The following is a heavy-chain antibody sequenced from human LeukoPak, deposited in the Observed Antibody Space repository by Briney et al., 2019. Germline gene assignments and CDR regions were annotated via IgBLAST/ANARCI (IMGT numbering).Heavy chain of an antibody. CDR3: ARRHRYCSTTGCYAVDY. CDR2: IYPGDSDT. CDR1: GYSFTSYW. D-gene: IGHD2-2*01. Sequence: GESLKISCKASGYSFTSYWIAWVRQMPGKGLEWMGIIYPGDSDTRYSPSFQGQVTISADKSISTAYLQWRSLKASDTAMYYCARRHRYCSTTGCYAVDYWGQGTLVTVSS. J-gene: IGHJ4*02. V-gene: IGHV5-51*01.